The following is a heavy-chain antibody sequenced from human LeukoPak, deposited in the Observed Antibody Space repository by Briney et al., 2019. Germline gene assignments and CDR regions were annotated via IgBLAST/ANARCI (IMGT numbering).Heavy chain of an antibody. CDR2: IVVGSGNT. J-gene: IGHJ4*02. V-gene: IGHV1-58*01. Sequence: SVKVSCKASGFTFTSSAVQWVRQARGQRLEWIGWIVVGSGNTNYAQKFQERVTITRDMSTSKAYMELSSLRSEDTAVYYCAAGYSSGWYVFDYWGQGTLVTVSS. CDR3: AAGYSSGWYVFDY. CDR1: GFTFTSSA. D-gene: IGHD6-19*01.